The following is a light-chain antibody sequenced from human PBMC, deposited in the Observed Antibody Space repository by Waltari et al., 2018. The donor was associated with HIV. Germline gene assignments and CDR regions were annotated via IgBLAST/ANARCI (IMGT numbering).Light chain of an antibody. CDR2: KDN. J-gene: IGLJ2*01. CDR1: SSNSGSQS. Sequence: QSVLTQPPSVSGTLGQTVTMSGSGSSSNSGSQSVYWYQQLPRKAPKRLVFKDNQRPDGFLARCLGLESGPSAPRAVRGLRSEDEAHSDCATWDGRLRVVILGGGINLTV. CDR3: ATWDGRLRVVI. V-gene: IGLV1-47*01.